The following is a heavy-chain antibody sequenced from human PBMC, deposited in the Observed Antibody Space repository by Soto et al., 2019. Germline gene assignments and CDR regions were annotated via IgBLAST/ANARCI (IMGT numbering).Heavy chain of an antibody. V-gene: IGHV3-30*18. J-gene: IGHJ3*02. Sequence: PGGSLRLSCAASGFTFSSYGMHWVRQAPGKGLEWVAVISYDGSNKYYADSVKGRFTISRDNSKNTLYLQMNSLTAGDTALYYCAKATATGGGAFDICGQGTMVTVSS. D-gene: IGHD2-8*02. CDR3: AKATATGGGAFDI. CDR2: ISYDGSNK. CDR1: GFTFSSYG.